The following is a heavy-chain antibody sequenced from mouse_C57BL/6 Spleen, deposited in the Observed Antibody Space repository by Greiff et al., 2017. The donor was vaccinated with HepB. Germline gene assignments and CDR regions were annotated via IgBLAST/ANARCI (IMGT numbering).Heavy chain of an antibody. D-gene: IGHD2-2*01. CDR1: GYTFTEYT. Sequence: QVQLQQSGAELVKPGASVKLSCKASGYTFTEYTIHWVKQRSGQGLEWIGWFYPGSGSIKYNEKFKDKATLTADKSSSTVYMELSRLTSEDSAVYCWARHEDLNYYGYDVYAMDYWGQGTSVTVSS. V-gene: IGHV1-62-2*01. CDR2: FYPGSGSI. CDR3: ARHEDLNYYGYDVYAMDY. J-gene: IGHJ4*01.